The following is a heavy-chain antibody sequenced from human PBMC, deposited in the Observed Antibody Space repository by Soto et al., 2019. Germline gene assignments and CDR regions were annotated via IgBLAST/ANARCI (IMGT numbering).Heavy chain of an antibody. CDR2: IYYSGST. V-gene: IGHV4-59*12. J-gene: IGHJ4*02. CDR3: ARDGYYDSRGFFDY. CDR1: GGSISSYY. Sequence: SETLSLTCTVSGGSISSYYWSWIRQPPGKGLEWIGYIYYSGSTNYNPSLKSRVTISVDTSKNQFSLKLSSVTAADTAVYYCARDGYYDSRGFFDYWGQGTLVTVSS. D-gene: IGHD3-22*01.